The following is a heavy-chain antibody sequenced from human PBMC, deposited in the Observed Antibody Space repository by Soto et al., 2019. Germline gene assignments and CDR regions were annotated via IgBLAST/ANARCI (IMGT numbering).Heavy chain of an antibody. CDR2: INPNSGGT. J-gene: IGHJ6*02. V-gene: IGHV1-2*04. Sequence: APVKVSCKASGYTFTGYYMHWVRQAPGQGLEWMGWINPNSGGTNYAQKFQGWVTMTRDTSISTAYMELSRLRSDDTAVYYCATSCGGDCYHYYGMDVWGQGTTVTVSS. CDR3: ATSCGGDCYHYYGMDV. D-gene: IGHD2-21*02. CDR1: GYTFTGYY.